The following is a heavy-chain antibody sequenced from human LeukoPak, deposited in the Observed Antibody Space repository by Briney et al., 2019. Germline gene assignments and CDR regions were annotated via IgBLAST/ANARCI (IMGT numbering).Heavy chain of an antibody. J-gene: IGHJ3*02. CDR3: ARRPQWLLSGVRAFDI. V-gene: IGHV4-34*01. CDR1: GGSFSGYY. CDR2: INHSGST. D-gene: IGHD3-3*01. Sequence: SETLSLTCAVYGGSFSGYYWSWIRQPPGKGLEWIAEINHSGSTNYNPSLKSRVTISVDTSKNQFSLKLSSVTAADTAVYYCARRPQWLLSGVRAFDIWGQGTMVTVSS.